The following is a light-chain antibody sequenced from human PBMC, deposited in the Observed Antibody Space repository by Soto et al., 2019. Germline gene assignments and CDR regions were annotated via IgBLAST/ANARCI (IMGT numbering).Light chain of an antibody. J-gene: IGKJ3*01. Sequence: EIVLTQSPGTLSLSPGERATLSCRASQTVSSVYLAWYQQRPGQAPRLLIYSASNRATGIPDRFSGSGSGTAFTLTISRLEPEDFAVYYCQQYGTSPFTFGPGTKVDIK. CDR3: QQYGTSPFT. CDR2: SAS. CDR1: QTVSSVY. V-gene: IGKV3-20*01.